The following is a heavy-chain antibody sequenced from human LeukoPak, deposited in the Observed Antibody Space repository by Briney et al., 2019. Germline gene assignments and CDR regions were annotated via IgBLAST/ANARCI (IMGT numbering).Heavy chain of an antibody. Sequence: SETLSLTCTVSGYSISSGYYWGWIRQPPGKGLEWIGSIYHSGNTYYNPSLKSRVTISVDTSKNQFSLKLSSVTAADTAVYYCARIVDGYPFDYWGQGTLVTVSS. V-gene: IGHV4-38-2*02. J-gene: IGHJ4*02. CDR3: ARIVDGYPFDY. CDR1: GYSISSGYY. CDR2: IYHSGNT. D-gene: IGHD5-24*01.